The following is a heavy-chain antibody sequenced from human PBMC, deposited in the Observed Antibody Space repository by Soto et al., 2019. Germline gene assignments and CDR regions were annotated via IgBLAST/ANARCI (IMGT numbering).Heavy chain of an antibody. CDR1: GGSISSFY. Sequence: SETLSLTCTVSGGSISSFYWSWIRHPPGKGLEWIGYIYYYGNTNYNPSLKSRVTISVDTSKNQFSLKLSSVTAADTAVYYCARDPRIYSDPYYFDYWGQGTLVTVS. J-gene: IGHJ4*02. V-gene: IGHV4-59*01. CDR3: ARDPRIYSDPYYFDY. CDR2: IYYYGNT. D-gene: IGHD4-17*01.